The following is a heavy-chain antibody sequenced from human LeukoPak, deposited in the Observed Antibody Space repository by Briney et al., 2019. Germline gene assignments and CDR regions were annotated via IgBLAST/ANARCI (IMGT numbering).Heavy chain of an antibody. V-gene: IGHV5-51*01. CDR1: GYSFTSYW. D-gene: IGHD3-10*01. CDR2: IYPGDSDT. J-gene: IGHJ4*02. CDR3: ARLGGSGSCYNLYFDY. Sequence: GESLKISCKGSGYSFTSYWIGWVRQMPGEGLEWMGIIYPGDSDTRYSPSFQGQVTISADKSISTAYLQWSSLKASDTAMYYCARLGGSGSCYNLYFDYWGQGTLVTVSS.